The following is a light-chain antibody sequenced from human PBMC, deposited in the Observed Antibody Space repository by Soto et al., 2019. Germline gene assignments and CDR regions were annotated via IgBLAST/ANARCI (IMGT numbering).Light chain of an antibody. CDR1: SSDVGGYNY. J-gene: IGLJ2*01. Sequence: QSVLTQPASVSGSPGQSITISCTGTSSDVGGYNYVSWYQQHPGKAPKLIIYDVSNRPSGVSNRFSGSKSVNTASLTISGLQAEDEADYYCSSYTSSSTLVVFGGGTKVTVL. V-gene: IGLV2-14*01. CDR2: DVS. CDR3: SSYTSSSTLVV.